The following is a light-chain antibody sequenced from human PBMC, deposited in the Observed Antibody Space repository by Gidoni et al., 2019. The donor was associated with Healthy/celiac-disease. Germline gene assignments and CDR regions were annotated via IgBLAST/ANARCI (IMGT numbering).Light chain of an antibody. J-gene: IGKJ2*01. V-gene: IGKV1-39*01. CDR1: QSISSY. CDR3: QQSYSTPPYT. CDR2: AAS. Sequence: DIQMTQSPSSLSASVGDRVTITCRASQSISSYLNWYQQKPGKAPKLLIYAASSLQSGVPSRFSGSGYGTDFTLNISSLQPEDFATYYCQQSYSTPPYTFGQGTKLEIK.